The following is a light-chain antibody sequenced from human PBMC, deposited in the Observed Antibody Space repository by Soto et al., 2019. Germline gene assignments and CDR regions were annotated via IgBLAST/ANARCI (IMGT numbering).Light chain of an antibody. J-gene: IGKJ5*01. V-gene: IGKV1-39*01. CDR1: QTIGTY. CDR3: QQSYRTPPIT. Sequence: IEWTRSPSSLAASLGDRLTITCRASQTIGTYVNWYRQKSGAAPELLIYDASTLQSGVPSRFRGGASATDFTPTISSLQPQDFATYYCQQSYRTPPITFGQGTRLEIK. CDR2: DAS.